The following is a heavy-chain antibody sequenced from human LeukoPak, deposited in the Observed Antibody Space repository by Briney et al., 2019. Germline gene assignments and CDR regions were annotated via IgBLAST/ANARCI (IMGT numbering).Heavy chain of an antibody. CDR2: FDPEDGET. J-gene: IGHJ6*03. CDR1: GYTLTELS. D-gene: IGHD3-10*01. CDR3: ARGVLLWFGDSQMYMDV. V-gene: IGHV1-24*01. Sequence: ASVKVSCKVSGYTLTELSMHWVRQAPGKGLQWMGGFDPEDGETIYAQKFQGRVTMTEDTSTDTAYMELSSLRSEDTAVYYCARGVLLWFGDSQMYMDVWGKGTTVTVSS.